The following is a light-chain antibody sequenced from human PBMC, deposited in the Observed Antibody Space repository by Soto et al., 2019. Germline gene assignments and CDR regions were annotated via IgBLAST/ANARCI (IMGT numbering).Light chain of an antibody. J-gene: IGKJ1*01. CDR1: QSVLYTSNNKNY. CDR2: WAS. Sequence: DIVMTQSPDSLAVSLGERATINCKSSQSVLYTSNNKNYLAWYQQKPGQPPKLLIYWASTRESGVPDRFSGSGSVTDFTLSISSLQAEDVATYYCQQYYGTPWTFGQGTKVEIK. V-gene: IGKV4-1*01. CDR3: QQYYGTPWT.